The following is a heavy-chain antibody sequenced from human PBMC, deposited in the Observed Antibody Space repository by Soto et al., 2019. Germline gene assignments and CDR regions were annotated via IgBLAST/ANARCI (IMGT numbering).Heavy chain of an antibody. CDR1: GGTFSSYA. J-gene: IGHJ6*02. D-gene: IGHD5-12*01. CDR2: IIPIFGTA. Sequence: SVKVSCKASGGTFSSYAISWVRQAPGQGLEWMGGIIPIFGTANYAQKFQGRVTITADESTSTAYMELSSLRSEDTAVYYCARASGYNSLDYYYYGMDVWGQGTTVTVSS. CDR3: ARASGYNSLDYYYYGMDV. V-gene: IGHV1-69*13.